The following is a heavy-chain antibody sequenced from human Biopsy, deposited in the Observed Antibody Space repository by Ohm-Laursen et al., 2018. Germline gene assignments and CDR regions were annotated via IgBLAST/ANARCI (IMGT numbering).Heavy chain of an antibody. J-gene: IGHJ5*02. CDR1: GYTFTGYH. CDR3: TRGGYYYDSLAYYYWFDP. CDR2: INAKTGDT. V-gene: IGHV1-2*02. Sequence: SVKVSCKTSGYTFTGYHVHWVRQAPGQGLEWMGWINAKTGDTNYAQKFQGRVTMSRDTSISTAYVDLSSLRPDDTAVYYCTRGGYYYDSLAYYYWFDPWGQGTLVTVSS. D-gene: IGHD3-22*01.